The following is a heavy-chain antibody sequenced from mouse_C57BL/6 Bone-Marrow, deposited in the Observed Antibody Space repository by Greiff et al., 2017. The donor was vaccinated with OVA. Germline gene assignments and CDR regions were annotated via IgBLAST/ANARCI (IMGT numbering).Heavy chain of an antibody. CDR3: ARDDCYVCEY. J-gene: IGHJ2*01. CDR2: IYPGSGNT. D-gene: IGHD2-3*01. Sequence: QVQLQQSGAEVVRPGASVKLSCKASGYTFTDHYINWVKQRPGQGLEWIARIYPGSGNTYYNEKFKGKATLTAETSSNTAYMQLSSLTSEDSAGYFCARDDCYVCEYWCQGTTLTGSS. CDR1: GYTFTDHY. V-gene: IGHV1-76*01.